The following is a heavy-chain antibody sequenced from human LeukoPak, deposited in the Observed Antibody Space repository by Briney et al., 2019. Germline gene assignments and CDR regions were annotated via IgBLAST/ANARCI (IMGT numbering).Heavy chain of an antibody. CDR2: ISSSSSTI. D-gene: IGHD2-21*02. Sequence: GGSLRLSCAASGFTFSDYSMNWVRLAPGKGLEWVSYISSSSSTIYYADSVEGRFTVSRDNAKNSLYLQMNSLRAEDTAVYYCARDLATLRVFDYWGQGTLVTVSS. CDR3: ARDLATLRVFDY. J-gene: IGHJ4*02. V-gene: IGHV3-48*01. CDR1: GFTFSDYS.